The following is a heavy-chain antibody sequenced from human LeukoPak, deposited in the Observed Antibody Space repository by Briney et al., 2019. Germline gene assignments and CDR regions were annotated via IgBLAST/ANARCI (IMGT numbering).Heavy chain of an antibody. V-gene: IGHV3-30-3*01. Sequence: GRSLRLSCAASGFTFSSYVMHWVRQAPGKRLEWVAVISYDGSNIYYADSVKGRFTISRDNSKNTLYLQMNSLRAEDTAVYYCARDSAYSNWGQGTLVTVSS. CDR2: ISYDGSNI. J-gene: IGHJ4*02. CDR3: ARDSAYSN. CDR1: GFTFSSYV. D-gene: IGHD4-11*01.